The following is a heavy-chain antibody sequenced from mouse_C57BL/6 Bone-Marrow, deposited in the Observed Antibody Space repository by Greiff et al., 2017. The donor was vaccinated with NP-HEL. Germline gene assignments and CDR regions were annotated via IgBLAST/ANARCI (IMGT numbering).Heavy chain of an antibody. V-gene: IGHV1-64*01. Sequence: VQLQQPGAELVKPGASVKLSCKASGYTFTSYWMHWVKQRPGQGLEWIGMIHPNSGSTNYNEKFKSKATLTVDKSSSTAYMQLSSLTSEDSAVYYCASPYDYDPYFAYWGQGTLVTVSA. CDR1: GYTFTSYW. CDR3: ASPYDYDPYFAY. CDR2: IHPNSGST. J-gene: IGHJ3*01. D-gene: IGHD2-4*01.